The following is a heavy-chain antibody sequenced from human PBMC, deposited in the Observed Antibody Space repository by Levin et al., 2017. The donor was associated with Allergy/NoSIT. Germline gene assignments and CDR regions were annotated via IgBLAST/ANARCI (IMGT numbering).Heavy chain of an antibody. D-gene: IGHD6-6*01. J-gene: IGHJ4*02. Sequence: PGGSLRLSCSASGFTFSSYAMHWVRQAPGKGLEYVSAISSNGGSTYYADSVKGRFTISRDNSKNTLYLQMSSLRAEDTAVYYCVKDRRPSEFSSSSSPFDYWGQGTLVTVSS. CDR3: VKDRRPSEFSSSSSPFDY. CDR1: GFTFSSYA. V-gene: IGHV3-64D*06. CDR2: ISSNGGST.